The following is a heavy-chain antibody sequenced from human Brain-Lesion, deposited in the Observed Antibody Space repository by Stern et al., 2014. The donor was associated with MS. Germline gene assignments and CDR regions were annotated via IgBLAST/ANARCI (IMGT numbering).Heavy chain of an antibody. J-gene: IGHJ5*02. D-gene: IGHD1-26*01. Sequence: VQLVESGPGLVKPSQTLSLTCTVSGGSISSSGYYWSWIRQPADKGLEWIGRIRDRGYLYYTPPLKSRVPIPRDPAKNQFPLKLPSVTAADTAVYYCATTRWDLFTWNWFDPWCQGTLVTVSS. CDR2: IRDRGYL. V-gene: IGHV4-61*02. CDR1: GGSISSSGYY. CDR3: ATTRWDLFTWNWFDP.